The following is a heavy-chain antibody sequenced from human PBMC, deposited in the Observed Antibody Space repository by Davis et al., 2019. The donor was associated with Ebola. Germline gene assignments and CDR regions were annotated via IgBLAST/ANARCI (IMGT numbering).Heavy chain of an antibody. CDR3: ARDRGSPLRTRGHDY. CDR2: ISSSSSYI. CDR1: GFTFSSYS. J-gene: IGHJ4*02. D-gene: IGHD3-16*01. Sequence: ESLKISCAASGFTFSSYSMNWVRQAPGKGLEWVSSISSSSSYIYYADSVKGRFTISRDNAKNSLYLQMNSLRAEDTAVYYCARDRGSPLRTRGHDYWGQGTLVTVSS. V-gene: IGHV3-21*01.